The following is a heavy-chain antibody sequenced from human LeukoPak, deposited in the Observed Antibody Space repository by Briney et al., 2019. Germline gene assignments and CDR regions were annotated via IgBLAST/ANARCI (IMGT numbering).Heavy chain of an antibody. V-gene: IGHV4-39*01. CDR3: ARHRGGSSPSVFDS. CDR2: VYYSGST. J-gene: IGHJ4*02. CDR1: GGTVSSSSYY. Sequence: SETLSLTCTVSGGTVSSSSYYWGWIRQPPGKGLEWIGSVYYSGSTYYNPSLKSRVTISVDTSKNQFSLKMSSVTAADTTLFYCARHRGGSSPSVFDSWGQGTLVTVSS. D-gene: IGHD2-15*01.